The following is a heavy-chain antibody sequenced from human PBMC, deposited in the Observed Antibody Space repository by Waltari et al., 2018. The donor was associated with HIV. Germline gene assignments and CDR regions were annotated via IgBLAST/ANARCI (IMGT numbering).Heavy chain of an antibody. CDR3: AKDVGYGDPRRFAS. D-gene: IGHD4-17*01. V-gene: IGHV3-23*01. CDR1: GFTFSSFA. Sequence: EVQLLESGGGLVQPGGSLRLSCAASGFTFSSFAMNWVRQAPGQGLEWVSTISGGADKTYYADSVKGRFTISRDNSKNTLYLQMNSLKAEDTAVYYCAKDVGYGDPRRFASWGQGTLVTVSS. CDR2: ISGGADKT. J-gene: IGHJ4*02.